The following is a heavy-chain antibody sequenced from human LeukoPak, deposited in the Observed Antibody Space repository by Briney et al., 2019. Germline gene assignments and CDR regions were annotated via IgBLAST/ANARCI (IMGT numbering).Heavy chain of an antibody. CDR3: ARLSSGWDLSWFDP. J-gene: IGHJ5*02. D-gene: IGHD6-19*01. V-gene: IGHV4-39*01. Sequence: PSETLSLTCTVSGGSISRGGYYWGWIRQPPGKGLEWIGSIYYSGGTYHTPSLKSRVTISVDTSKNQFSLKLSSVSAADTAVYYCARLSSGWDLSWFDPWGQGTLVTVSS. CDR1: GGSISRGGYY. CDR2: IYYSGGT.